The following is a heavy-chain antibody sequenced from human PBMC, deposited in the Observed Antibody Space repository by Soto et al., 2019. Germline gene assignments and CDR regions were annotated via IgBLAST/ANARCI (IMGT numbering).Heavy chain of an antibody. D-gene: IGHD6-6*01. CDR1: GFTFSSYE. V-gene: IGHV3-48*03. Sequence: PGGSLRLSCAASGFTFSSYEMNWVRQAPGKGLEWVSYISSSGSTIYYADSVKGRFTISRDNAKNSLYLQMNSLRAEDTAVYYCPPDSHLRSSYQRPYWGQGTLVTVSS. J-gene: IGHJ4*02. CDR2: ISSSGSTI. CDR3: PPDSHLRSSYQRPY.